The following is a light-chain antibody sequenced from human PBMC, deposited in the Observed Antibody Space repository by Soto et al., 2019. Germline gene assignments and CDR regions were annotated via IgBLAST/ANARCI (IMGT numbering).Light chain of an antibody. Sequence: QAVVTQPPSASGTPGQRVTISCSRSRSNIGSDLVYWYQQVPGTAPKLLISRNDQRPSGVPDRFSGSMSGTSASLAISGLRSEDEADYYCAAWDDRLSVWVFGGGTKVTVL. CDR3: AAWDDRLSVWV. CDR1: RSNIGSDL. J-gene: IGLJ3*02. CDR2: RND. V-gene: IGLV1-47*01.